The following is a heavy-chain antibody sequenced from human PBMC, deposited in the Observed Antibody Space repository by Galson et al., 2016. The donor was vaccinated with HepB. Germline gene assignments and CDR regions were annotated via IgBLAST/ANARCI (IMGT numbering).Heavy chain of an antibody. J-gene: IGHJ4*02. Sequence: TLSLTCTVSADTISISGYFWSWIRQHPGRGLEWIGYISHTGSAYFNPSLKSRVTISVDTSKNQFSLDLTSVTAADTAVYFCARYGSWTGFDHWGQGTLVTVSS. V-gene: IGHV4-31*03. CDR2: ISHTGSA. CDR1: ADTISISGYF. D-gene: IGHD6-13*01. CDR3: ARYGSWTGFDH.